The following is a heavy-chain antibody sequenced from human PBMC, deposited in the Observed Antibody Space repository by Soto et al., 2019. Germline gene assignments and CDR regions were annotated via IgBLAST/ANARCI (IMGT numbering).Heavy chain of an antibody. CDR1: GFTVSSNY. CDR3: ARGGIAAAAPGVDYYGMDV. D-gene: IGHD6-13*01. CDR2: IYSGGST. Sequence: EVQLVETGGGLIQPGGSLRLSCAASGFTVSSNYMSWVRQAPGKGLEWVSVIYSGGSTYYADSVKGRFTISRDNSKNKLYLQKNSLRAEDTAVYYCARGGIAAAAPGVDYYGMDVWGQGTTVTVSS. J-gene: IGHJ6*02. V-gene: IGHV3-53*02.